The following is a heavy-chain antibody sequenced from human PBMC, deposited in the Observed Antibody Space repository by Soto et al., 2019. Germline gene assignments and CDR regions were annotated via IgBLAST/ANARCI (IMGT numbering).Heavy chain of an antibody. CDR1: GFSLSSTRVA. Sequence: QITLKESGPTLVKPTQTLTLTCTFSGFSLSSTRVAVGWIRQPPGKALEWLALIYWDDDKRYSPFLKSRLTITTDTSKTQVVLTMTHMDPVDTATYYCAHSVVAGLGYYFDYWGQGTLVTVSS. J-gene: IGHJ4*02. CDR3: AHSVVAGLGYYFDY. D-gene: IGHD6-19*01. CDR2: IYWDDDK. V-gene: IGHV2-5*02.